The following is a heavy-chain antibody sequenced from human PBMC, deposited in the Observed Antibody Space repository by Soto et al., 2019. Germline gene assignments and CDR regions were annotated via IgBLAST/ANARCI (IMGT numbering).Heavy chain of an antibody. Sequence: SETLSLTCTVSGGSITSHYWSWIRQPPGKGLEWIGYISYSGSTNSNPSLKSRVTISVDTSKNQLSLKLSSVTAADTAVYYCARVYSSSWYQTFLDCWGQGTLVTVSS. V-gene: IGHV4-59*11. CDR3: ARVYSSSWYQTFLDC. CDR2: ISYSGST. CDR1: GGSITSHY. J-gene: IGHJ4*02. D-gene: IGHD6-13*01.